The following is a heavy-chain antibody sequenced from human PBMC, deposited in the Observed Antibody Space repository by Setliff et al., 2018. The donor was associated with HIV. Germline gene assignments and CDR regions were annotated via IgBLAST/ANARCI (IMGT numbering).Heavy chain of an antibody. J-gene: IGHJ4*02. CDR1: GYTFTSYD. CDR3: ARVGSYWSTFDY. V-gene: IGHV7-4-1*02. D-gene: IGHD1-26*01. CDR2: MNPNSGNT. Sequence: GASVKVSCKASGYTFTSYDIDWVRQATGQGLEWMGWMNPNSGNTGYAQAFKGRLVFSLDTSVSTAYLQINSLKAEDTAMYYCARVGSYWSTFDYWGQGALVTVSS.